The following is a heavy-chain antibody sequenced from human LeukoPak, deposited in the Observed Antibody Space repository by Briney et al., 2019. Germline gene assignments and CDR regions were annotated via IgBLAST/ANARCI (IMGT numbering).Heavy chain of an antibody. CDR1: GFTVSSNY. CDR3: AREHPARRVDY. D-gene: IGHD6-6*01. Sequence: GGSLRLSCAASGFTVSSNYMSWVRQAPGKGLEWVSVIYSGGSTYYADSVKGRFTISRDNSKNTLYLQMNSLRAEDTAVYYCAREHPARRVDYWGQGTLVTVSS. J-gene: IGHJ4*02. V-gene: IGHV3-66*01. CDR2: IYSGGST.